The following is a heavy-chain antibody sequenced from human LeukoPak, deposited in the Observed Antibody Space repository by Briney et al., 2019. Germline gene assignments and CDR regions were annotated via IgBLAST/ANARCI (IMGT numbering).Heavy chain of an antibody. CDR2: IYYSGST. CDR3: ARLPIVGATTSSGYYYYMDV. J-gene: IGHJ6*03. Sequence: SETLSLTCTVSHGSISTYYWSWIRQPPGKGLEWIGYIYYSGSTNYNPSLKSRVTISVDTSKNQFSLKLSSVTAADTAVYYCARLPIVGATTSSGYYYYMDVWGKGTTVTVSS. V-gene: IGHV4-59*12. D-gene: IGHD1-26*01. CDR1: HGSISTYY.